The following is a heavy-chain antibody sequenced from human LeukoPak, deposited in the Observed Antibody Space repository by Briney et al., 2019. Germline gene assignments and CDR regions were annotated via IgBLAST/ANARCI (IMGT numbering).Heavy chain of an antibody. Sequence: GESLKISCKGSGYSFTSYWIGWVRQMPGKGLEWMGIIYPGDCDTTYSPSFQGQVTISAVKSISTAYLQWSSLKASDTAMYYCARHDCGGGSCYGWFDPWGQGTLVTVSS. D-gene: IGHD2-15*01. CDR1: GYSFTSYW. CDR2: IYPGDCDT. J-gene: IGHJ5*02. V-gene: IGHV5-51*01. CDR3: ARHDCGGGSCYGWFDP.